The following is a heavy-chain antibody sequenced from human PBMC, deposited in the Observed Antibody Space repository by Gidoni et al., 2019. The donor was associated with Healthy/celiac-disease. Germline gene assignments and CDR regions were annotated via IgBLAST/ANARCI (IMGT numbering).Heavy chain of an antibody. CDR1: GGAISSYY. D-gene: IGHD2-2*01. J-gene: IGHJ5*02. Sequence: QVQLQESGPGLVKPSAPLSLTCTVSGGAISSYYWSWIRQPAGKGLEWIGRIYTRGSTNYNPSLKSRVTMSVDTSKHQFSLKLRSVPPADTSVYYCARDPTKPTIVVVPAATSSNWFDPWGQGTLVTVSS. CDR2: IYTRGST. V-gene: IGHV4-4*07. CDR3: ARDPTKPTIVVVPAATSSNWFDP.